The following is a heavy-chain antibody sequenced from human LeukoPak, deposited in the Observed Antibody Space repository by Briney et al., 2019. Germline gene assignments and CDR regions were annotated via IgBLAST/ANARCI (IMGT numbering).Heavy chain of an antibody. Sequence: GASVKVSCKASGYTFTGYYMHWVRQAPGQGLGWMGWINPNSGGTNYAQKFQGRVTMTRDTSISTAYMELSRLRSDDTAVYYCARDINYSSGSRRRGWFDPWGQGTLVTVSS. V-gene: IGHV1-2*02. CDR1: GYTFTGYY. CDR3: ARDINYSSGSRRRGWFDP. J-gene: IGHJ5*02. D-gene: IGHD6-19*01. CDR2: INPNSGGT.